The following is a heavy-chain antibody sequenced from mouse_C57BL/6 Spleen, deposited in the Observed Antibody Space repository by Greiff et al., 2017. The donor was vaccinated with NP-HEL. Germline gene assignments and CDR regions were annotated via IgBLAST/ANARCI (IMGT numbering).Heavy chain of an antibody. D-gene: IGHD2-5*01. Sequence: QVQLQQPGAELVKPGASLKLSCKASGYTFTSYWMHWVKQRPGQGLEWIGMIHPNSGSTNYNEKFKSKATLTVDKSSSTAYMQLSSLTSEDSAVYYCAPTFYSNYDAMDYWGQGTSVTVSS. CDR1: GYTFTSYW. V-gene: IGHV1-64*01. CDR3: APTFYSNYDAMDY. J-gene: IGHJ4*01. CDR2: IHPNSGST.